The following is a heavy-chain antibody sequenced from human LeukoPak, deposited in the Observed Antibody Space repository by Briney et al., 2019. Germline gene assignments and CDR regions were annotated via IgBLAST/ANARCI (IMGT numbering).Heavy chain of an antibody. D-gene: IGHD6-6*01. Sequence: SQTLSLTCTVSGGSISTYYWNWIRQPPGKGLEWIGYIYHSGSTNYNPSLQSRVTISVDASKNQFSLNLNSVTAADTAVYYCARGGAARLHFQNWGQGTLVTVSS. J-gene: IGHJ1*01. V-gene: IGHV4-59*01. CDR2: IYHSGST. CDR1: GGSISTYY. CDR3: ARGGAARLHFQN.